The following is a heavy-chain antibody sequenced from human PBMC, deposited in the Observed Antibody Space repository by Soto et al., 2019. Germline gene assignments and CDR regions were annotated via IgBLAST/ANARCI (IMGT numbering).Heavy chain of an antibody. D-gene: IGHD3-10*01. Sequence: QVQLEQSAPEVKKPGASVKVSCKASGYTFTTYGISWVRQAPGQGLEWLGWINTHNGNTNYAQNLQGRVIMTADTSPNTAYMALRSLRSDDTAIYYCKSEGSAPYYYYGMDAWGQGTTVTVSS. CDR1: GYTFTTYG. CDR3: KSEGSAPYYYYGMDA. CDR2: INTHNGNT. V-gene: IGHV1-18*01. J-gene: IGHJ6*02.